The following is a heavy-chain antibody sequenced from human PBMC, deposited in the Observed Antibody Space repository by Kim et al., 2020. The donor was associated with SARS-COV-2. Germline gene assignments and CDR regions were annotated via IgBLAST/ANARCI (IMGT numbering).Heavy chain of an antibody. V-gene: IGHV3-23*01. Sequence: GGSLRLSCAASGFNFSSYAMSWVRQAPGKGLERVSTISRRGDSAYYADSVKGRFTISRDNSKNTLYLQMNSLRGEDTAVYYCAKDLYASGTYQPMDYWGQGTLVSVSS. CDR2: ISRRGDSA. CDR1: GFNFSSYA. D-gene: IGHD3-10*01. J-gene: IGHJ4*02. CDR3: AKDLYASGTYQPMDY.